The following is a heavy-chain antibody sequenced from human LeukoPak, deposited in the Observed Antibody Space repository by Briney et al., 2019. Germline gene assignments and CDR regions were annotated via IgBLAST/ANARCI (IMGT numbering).Heavy chain of an antibody. Sequence: TGGSLRLSCAASGLTFSRSWMHWVRQTPGKGLEWVAGIKEDGGQKDYVASVRGRFTISRDNARNSLYLQMNSLRAEDTAVYYCARRLGLGFGEYSNNWFDPWGQGTLVTVSS. CDR3: ARRLGLGFGEYSNNWFDP. D-gene: IGHD3-10*01. J-gene: IGHJ5*02. V-gene: IGHV3-7*01. CDR2: IKEDGGQK. CDR1: GLTFSRSW.